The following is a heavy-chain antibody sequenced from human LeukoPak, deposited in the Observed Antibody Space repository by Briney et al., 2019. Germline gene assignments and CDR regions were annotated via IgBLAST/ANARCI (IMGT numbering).Heavy chain of an antibody. J-gene: IGHJ6*02. D-gene: IGHD3-10*01. CDR3: ARDRHYGSGVGYGMDV. CDR2: IYYSGST. CDR1: GGSISSGGYY. Sequence: SQTLSLTCTVSGGSISSGGYYWSWIRQHPGKGLEWIGYIYYSGSTYYNPSLKSRVTISVDTSKNQFSLKLSSVTAADTAVYYCARDRHYGSGVGYGMDVWGQGTTVTVSS. V-gene: IGHV4-31*03.